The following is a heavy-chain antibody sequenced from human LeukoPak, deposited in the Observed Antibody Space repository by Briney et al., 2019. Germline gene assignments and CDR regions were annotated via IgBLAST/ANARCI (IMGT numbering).Heavy chain of an antibody. CDR2: IYYSGST. CDR3: ARDLGVMVRAFDI. Sequence: SETLSLTCTVSGGSISSYYWSWIRQPPGKRLAWIGYIYYSGSTSYNPSLKRRVTISVDTSKNQISLKLSSVTAADTAVYYCARDLGVMVRAFDIWGQGTMVTVSS. D-gene: IGHD5-18*01. V-gene: IGHV4-59*01. CDR1: GGSISSYY. J-gene: IGHJ3*02.